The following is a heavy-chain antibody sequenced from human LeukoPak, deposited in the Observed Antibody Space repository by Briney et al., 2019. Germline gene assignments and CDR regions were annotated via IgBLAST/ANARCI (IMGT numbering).Heavy chain of an antibody. V-gene: IGHV3-30*04. Sequence: GGSLRLSCAASGFTFSSYAMHWVRQAPGKGLEWVAVISYDGSNKYYADSVKGRFTISRDNSKNTVYLQVNSLRAEDTAVFYCAKDRAWLQFWSWGQGTLVTVSS. CDR1: GFTFSSYA. CDR2: ISYDGSNK. CDR3: AKDRAWLQFWS. J-gene: IGHJ4*02. D-gene: IGHD5-18*01.